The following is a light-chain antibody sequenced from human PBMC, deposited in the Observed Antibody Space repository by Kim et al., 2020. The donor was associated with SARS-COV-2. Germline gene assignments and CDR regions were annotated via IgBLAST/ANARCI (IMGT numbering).Light chain of an antibody. J-gene: IGKJ5*01. CDR2: AAS. CDR1: QGISRY. Sequence: QLTQSPSSLSASVGDIVTITCRASQGISRYLAWHQQKPGQAPRLLIYAASTLQSGVPSRFSGSGSGTDFTLAISSLQPEDFATYYCQQFNTYPITFGQGTRLEIK. CDR3: QQFNTYPIT. V-gene: IGKV1-9*01.